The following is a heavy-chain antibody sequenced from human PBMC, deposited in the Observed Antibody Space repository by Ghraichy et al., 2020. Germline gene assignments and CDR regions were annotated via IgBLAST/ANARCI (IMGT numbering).Heavy chain of an antibody. D-gene: IGHD3-16*01. CDR1: GGSFSGYY. V-gene: IGHV4-34*01. CDR2: INHSGST. Sequence: SETLSLTCAVYGGSFSGYYWSWIRQPPGKGLEWIGEINHSGSTNYNPSLKSRVTISVDTSKNQFSLKLSSVTAADTAVYYCARVFGRVADYWGQGTLVTVSS. CDR3: ARVFGRVADY. J-gene: IGHJ4*02.